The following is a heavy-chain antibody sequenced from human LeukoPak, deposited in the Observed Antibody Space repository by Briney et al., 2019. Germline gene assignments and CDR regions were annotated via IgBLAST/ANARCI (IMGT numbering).Heavy chain of an antibody. CDR2: ISSFNGNT. Sequence: ASVKVSCKASGYAFTSYGITWVRQAPGQGLEWMGWISSFNGNTNYAQKLQGRVTMTTDTSTSTACMELRSLRSDDTAVYYCARYDYYYSSGYYDYWGQGTLVTVSS. V-gene: IGHV1-18*01. CDR1: GYAFTSYG. J-gene: IGHJ4*02. D-gene: IGHD3-22*01. CDR3: ARYDYYYSSGYYDY.